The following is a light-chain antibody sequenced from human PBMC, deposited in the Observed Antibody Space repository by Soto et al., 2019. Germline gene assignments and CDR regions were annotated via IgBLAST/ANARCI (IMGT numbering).Light chain of an antibody. J-gene: IGKJ1*01. CDR2: WAS. CDR3: QQYYSTAWA. Sequence: DFVLTQSPDSLAVSLGERATINCKSSQSVLYSSNNKNYLAWYQQKPGQPPKLLIYWASTRESRVPDRFSGSGSGTDFTLTISSLQAEDVAVYYCQQYYSTAWAFGQGTKVEIK. CDR1: QSVLYSSNNKNY. V-gene: IGKV4-1*01.